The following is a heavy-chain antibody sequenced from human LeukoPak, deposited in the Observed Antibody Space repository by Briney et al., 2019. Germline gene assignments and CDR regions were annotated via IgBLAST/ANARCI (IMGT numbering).Heavy chain of an antibody. V-gene: IGHV4-39*01. CDR1: GGSISSSSYY. CDR3: ARQGSGYFDY. Sequence: SETLSLTCTVSGGSISSSSYYWGWIRQPPGKGLEWIGTIYYNGGTYYNPSLNSRVTMSVDTSKNQFSLKLSSVTAADTAVYYCARQGSGYFDYWGQGTLVTVSS. J-gene: IGHJ4*02. D-gene: IGHD3-22*01. CDR2: IYYNGGT.